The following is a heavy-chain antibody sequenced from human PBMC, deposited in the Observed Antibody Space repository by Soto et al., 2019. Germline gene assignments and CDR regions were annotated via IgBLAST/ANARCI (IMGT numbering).Heavy chain of an antibody. D-gene: IGHD1-7*01. CDR3: ASRDPGTSVDY. J-gene: IGHJ4*02. CDR1: GGSFTSNNW. V-gene: IGHV4-4*02. CDR2: IYRTGST. Sequence: PSENLSLTCAVSGGSFTSNNWWTWVRQPPGQGLEWIGEIYRTGSTNYNPSLKSRVTISLDKSENQFSLKVTSLTAADTAVYYCASRDPGTSVDYWGQGTLVTVS.